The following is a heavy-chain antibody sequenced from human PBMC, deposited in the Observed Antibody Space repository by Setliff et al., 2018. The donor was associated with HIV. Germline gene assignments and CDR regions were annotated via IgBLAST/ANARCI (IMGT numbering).Heavy chain of an antibody. CDR1: GGSISSGSYY. Sequence: SETLSLTCTVSGGSISSGSYYWSWIRQPAGKGLEWIGRIYTTGITNYIPSLKSRVTILIDPSKNQFSLRLSSVTAADTAIYYCVGIYADYSYYLDVWGKGTTVTVSS. CDR3: VGIYADYSYYLDV. J-gene: IGHJ6*03. D-gene: IGHD4-17*01. CDR2: IYTTGIT. V-gene: IGHV4-61*02.